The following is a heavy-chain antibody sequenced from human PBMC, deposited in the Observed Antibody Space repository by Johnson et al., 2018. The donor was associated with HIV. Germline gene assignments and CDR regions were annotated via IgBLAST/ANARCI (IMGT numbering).Heavy chain of an antibody. CDR2: ISYDGSNK. CDR1: GFTFSSYA. D-gene: IGHD4-17*01. CDR3: AKVGGRHDYGDYLGAFDI. J-gene: IGHJ3*02. Sequence: QVQLVESGGGVVQPGRSLRLSCAASGFTFSSYAMHWVRQTPGKGLEWVAVISYDGSNKYSADSVKGRFTISRDNSKNTLYLQMNSLRAEDTAVYYCAKVGGRHDYGDYLGAFDIWGLGTKVTVSS. V-gene: IGHV3-30-3*01.